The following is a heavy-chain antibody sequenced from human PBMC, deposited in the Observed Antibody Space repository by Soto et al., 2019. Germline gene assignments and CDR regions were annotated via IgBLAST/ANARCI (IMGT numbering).Heavy chain of an antibody. CDR1: GGTFSSYA. J-gene: IGHJ5*02. V-gene: IGHV1-69*01. Sequence: QVQLVQSGAEVKKPGSSVKVSCKASGGTFSSYAISWVRQAPGQGLEWMGGIIPSFGTANYAQKFQGRVTITADESTSTAYMALSSLRSEDTAVYYGARVGPSGYYYVSSAFGGVNGFVPWGQGTLVTVSS. CDR2: IIPSFGTA. CDR3: ARVGPSGYYYVSSAFGGVNGFVP. D-gene: IGHD3-22*01.